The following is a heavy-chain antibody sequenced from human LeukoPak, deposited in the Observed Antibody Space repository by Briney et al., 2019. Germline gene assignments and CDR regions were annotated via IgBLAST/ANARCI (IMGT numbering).Heavy chain of an antibody. D-gene: IGHD3-10*01. Sequence: GGSLRLSCAASGFTFSTTGMTWVRQAPGKGLEWVSTISFRSDTYFPDSLKGRFTASRDNAKNSVFLQMSSLRAEDTAVYYCARDGSAWSRGYWGQGTLVTVSS. V-gene: IGHV3-21*01. J-gene: IGHJ4*02. CDR3: ARDGSAWSRGY. CDR1: GFTFSTTG. CDR2: ISFRSDT.